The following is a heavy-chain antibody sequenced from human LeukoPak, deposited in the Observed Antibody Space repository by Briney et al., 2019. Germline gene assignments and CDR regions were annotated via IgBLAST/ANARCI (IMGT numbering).Heavy chain of an antibody. D-gene: IGHD5-12*01. CDR3: ARDRYWGGYDSGYFDY. V-gene: IGHV3-30-3*01. Sequence: GGSLRLSCAASGFTLSSYAMHWVRQAPGKGLEWVAVISYDGSNKYYADSVKGRFTISRDNSKNTLYLQMNSLRAEDTAVYYCARDRYWGGYDSGYFDYWGQGTLVTVSS. CDR2: ISYDGSNK. J-gene: IGHJ4*02. CDR1: GFTLSSYA.